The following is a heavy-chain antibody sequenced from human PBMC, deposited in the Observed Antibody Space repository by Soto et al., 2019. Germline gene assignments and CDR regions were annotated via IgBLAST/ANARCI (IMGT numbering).Heavy chain of an antibody. CDR2: MNPRSGNR. CDR3: VREPTVIDEKNDAFDF. Sequence: QVQLVQSGAELKQPGASVKVSCKTSGYTFSNYGINWVRQATGQGLEWMGWMNPRSGNRGYAQKFQGRVTMTRDTSIITAYMELTSLTSDDTAVYYCVREPTVIDEKNDAFDFWGQGTMVTVSP. CDR1: GYTFSNYG. V-gene: IGHV1-8*01. D-gene: IGHD2-21*01. J-gene: IGHJ3*01.